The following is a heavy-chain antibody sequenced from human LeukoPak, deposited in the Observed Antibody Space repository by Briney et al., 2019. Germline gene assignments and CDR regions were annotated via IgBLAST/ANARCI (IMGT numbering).Heavy chain of an antibody. Sequence: XXPGKGXXWVAVISYDGSNKYYADSVKGRFTISRDNSKNTLYLQMNSLRAEDTAVYYCAREYSSSSDYWGQGTLVTVSS. CDR3: AREYSSSSDY. CDR2: ISYDGSNK. V-gene: IGHV3-30-3*01. D-gene: IGHD6-6*01. J-gene: IGHJ4*02.